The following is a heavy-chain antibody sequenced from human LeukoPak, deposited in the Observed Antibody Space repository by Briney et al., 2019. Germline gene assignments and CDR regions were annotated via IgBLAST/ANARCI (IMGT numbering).Heavy chain of an antibody. CDR3: ARVTLGYYMDV. Sequence: SETLSLTCTVSGGSISSYYWSWIRQPPGKGLEWIGYIYYSGSTNYNPPLKSRVTISVDTSKNQFSLKLSSVTAADTAVYYCARVTLGYYMDVWGKGTTVTVSS. CDR1: GGSISSYY. V-gene: IGHV4-59*01. CDR2: IYYSGST. J-gene: IGHJ6*03. D-gene: IGHD5-18*01.